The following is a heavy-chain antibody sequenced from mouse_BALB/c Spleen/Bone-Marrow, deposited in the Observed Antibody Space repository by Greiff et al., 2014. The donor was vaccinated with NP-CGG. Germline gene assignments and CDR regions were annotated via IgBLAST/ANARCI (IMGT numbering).Heavy chain of an antibody. CDR1: GFTFSSYA. CDR2: ISSGGST. V-gene: IGHV5-6-5*01. D-gene: IGHD2-3*01. CDR3: AREVDGWYYFDY. J-gene: IGHJ2*01. Sequence: EVKLVESGGGLVKPGGSLKLSCAASGFTFSSYAMSWVRQTPEKRLEWVASISSGGSTYYPDSVKGRLTISRDNARNILYLQMSSLRSEDTAMYYCAREVDGWYYFDYWGQGTTLTVSS.